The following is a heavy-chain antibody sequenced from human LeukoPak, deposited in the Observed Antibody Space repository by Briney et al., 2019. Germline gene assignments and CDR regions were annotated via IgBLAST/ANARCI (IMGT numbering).Heavy chain of an antibody. CDR3: ARDSRRWVDTAMGEGMDV. CDR1: GCTFSSYW. D-gene: IGHD5-18*01. J-gene: IGHJ6*04. CDR2: INSDGSST. V-gene: IGHV3-74*01. Sequence: QPGGSLRLSCAGSGCTFSSYWMHWVRQAPGKGLVWVSRINSDGSSTSYADSVKGRFTISRDNAKNTLYLQMNSLRAEDTAVYYCARDSRRWVDTAMGEGMDVWGKGTTVTVSS.